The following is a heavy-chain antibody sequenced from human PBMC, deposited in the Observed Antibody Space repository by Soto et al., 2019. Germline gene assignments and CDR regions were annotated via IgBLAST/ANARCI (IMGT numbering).Heavy chain of an antibody. CDR1: GFTFINYW. D-gene: IGHD6-19*01. Sequence: GGSLRLSCAASGFTFINYWISFFRQAPGKGLEWVANIKQDGSENYYVDSVNGRFTTSRDNTKNSFYLQMNSLRAEDTAVYYCARDHINGWKFDYWGRGTLVTVSS. V-gene: IGHV3-7*01. CDR3: ARDHINGWKFDY. CDR2: IKQDGSEN. J-gene: IGHJ4*02.